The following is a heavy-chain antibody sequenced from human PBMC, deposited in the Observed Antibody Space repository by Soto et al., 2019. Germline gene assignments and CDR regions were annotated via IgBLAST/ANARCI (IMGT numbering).Heavy chain of an antibody. J-gene: IGHJ5*02. CDR1: GYTFTSYA. D-gene: IGHD3-10*01. V-gene: IGHV1-3*01. CDR2: INAGNGNT. CDR3: ARGVGSGTYYNQYNWFDP. Sequence: ASVKVSCKASGYTFTSYAMHWVRQAPGQRLEWMGWINAGNGNTKYSQKFQGRVTMTTDTSTSTAYMELRSLTSDDTAVYYCARGVGSGTYYNQYNWFDPWGQGTLVTVSS.